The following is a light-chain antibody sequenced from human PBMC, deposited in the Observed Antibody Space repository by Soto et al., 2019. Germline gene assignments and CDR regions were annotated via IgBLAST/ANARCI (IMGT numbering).Light chain of an antibody. J-gene: IGKJ1*01. CDR1: QSLLHITGETF. Sequence: DVVMTQTPLSLSVAPGQPSSISCNSSQSLLHITGETFLFWYVQKAGQAPQPLIYEVSNRFSGVPERFSGSGSRTDFTLKISRVEADDVGIYYCMQAIDIPWTFGQGTKVDVK. V-gene: IGKV2-29*03. CDR3: MQAIDIPWT. CDR2: EVS.